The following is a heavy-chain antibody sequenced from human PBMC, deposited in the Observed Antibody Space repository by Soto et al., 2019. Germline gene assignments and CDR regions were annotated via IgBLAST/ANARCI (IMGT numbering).Heavy chain of an antibody. CDR1: GYTFTSYA. CDR2: INTNTGNP. Sequence: GASVKVSCKASGYTFTSYAMNWVRQAPGQGLEWMGWINTNTGNPTYAQGFTGRFVFSVDTSVSTAYLQICSLKAEDTAVYYCARQDLQDRARADFDYWGQGTLVTVSS. D-gene: IGHD2-15*01. V-gene: IGHV7-4-1*01. J-gene: IGHJ4*02. CDR3: ARQDLQDRARADFDY.